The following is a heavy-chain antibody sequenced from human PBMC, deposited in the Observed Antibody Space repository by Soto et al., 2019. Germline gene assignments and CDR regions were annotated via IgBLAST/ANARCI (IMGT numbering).Heavy chain of an antibody. J-gene: IGHJ5*02. CDR2: IYYSGST. CDR1: GGSISSYY. Sequence: SETLSLTSTVSGGSISSYYWSWIRQPPGKGLEWIGYIYYSGSTNYNPSLKSRVTISVDTSKNQFSLKLSSVTAADTAVYYCARDKAAPPAGQFSWFDPWGQGTLVTVS. D-gene: IGHD2-2*01. V-gene: IGHV4-59*01. CDR3: ARDKAAPPAGQFSWFDP.